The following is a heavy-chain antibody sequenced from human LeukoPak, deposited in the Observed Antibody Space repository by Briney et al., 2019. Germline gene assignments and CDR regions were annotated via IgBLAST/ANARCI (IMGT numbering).Heavy chain of an antibody. CDR1: GFTFDDYA. D-gene: IGHD4-23*01. J-gene: IGHJ6*02. CDR3: ATWPVVTGVMNYGMDV. V-gene: IGHV3-9*01. Sequence: GRSLRLSCAASGFTFDDYAMHWVRQAPGKGLERVSGISWDSGSIGYADSVKGRFTISRDNAKNSLYLQMNSLRAEDTALYYCATWPVVTGVMNYGMDVWGQGTTVTVSS. CDR2: ISWDSGSI.